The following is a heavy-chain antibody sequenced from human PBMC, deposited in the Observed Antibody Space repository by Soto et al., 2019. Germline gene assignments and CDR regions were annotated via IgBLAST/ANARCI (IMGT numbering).Heavy chain of an antibody. CDR1: GFIFNRFG. CDR2: ISHDGTNK. CDR3: AKDEYYYSRSGYYIFDS. Sequence: RLSCAASGFIFNRFGMHWVRQAPGKGLEWVAAISHDGTNKNYGDSVKGRFTISRDNSKKTLYLQMNSLRPEDTALYYCAKDEYYYSRSGYYIFDSWGQGTLVTVSS. J-gene: IGHJ4*02. D-gene: IGHD3-22*01. V-gene: IGHV3-30*18.